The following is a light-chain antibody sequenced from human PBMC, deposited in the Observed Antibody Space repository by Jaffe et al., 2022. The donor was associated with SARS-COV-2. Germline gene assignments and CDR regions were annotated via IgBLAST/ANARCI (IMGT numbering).Light chain of an antibody. CDR3: NSRDSSGNHRWV. V-gene: IGLV3-19*01. CDR2: GKN. J-gene: IGLJ3*02. Sequence: SSELTQDPAVSVALGQTVRITCQGDSLRSYYASWYQQKPGQAPVLVIYGKNNRPSGIPDRFSGSSSGNTASLTITGAQAEDDADYYCNSRDSSGNHRWVFGGGTKLTVL. CDR1: SLRSYY.